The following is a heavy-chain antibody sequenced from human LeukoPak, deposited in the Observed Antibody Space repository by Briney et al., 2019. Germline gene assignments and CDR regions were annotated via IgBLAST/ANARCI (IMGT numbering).Heavy chain of an antibody. CDR3: ARGALHVFDY. J-gene: IGHJ4*02. Sequence: GGSLRLSCAASGFTFSDYEINWVRQAPGKGLEWISCISTSGSTTYYADSVKGRFTISRDNAKNSLFLQMNTLTAEDTAVYYCARGALHVFDYWGQATPVTVSS. CDR2: ISTSGSTT. V-gene: IGHV3-48*03. D-gene: IGHD3-10*02. CDR1: GFTFSDYE.